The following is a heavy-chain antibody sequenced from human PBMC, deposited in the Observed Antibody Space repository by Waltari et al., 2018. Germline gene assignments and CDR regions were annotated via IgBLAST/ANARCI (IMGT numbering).Heavy chain of an antibody. D-gene: IGHD1-26*01. CDR1: GWSFSGYY. V-gene: IGHV4-34*01. Sequence: QVQLQQWGAGLLKPSETLSLTCAVYGWSFSGYYWSWIRQPPGKGLEWIGEINHSGSTNYNPSLKSRVTISVDTSKNQFSLKLSSVTAADTAVYYCASLTKFSGSSDYWGQGTLVTVSS. CDR2: INHSGST. CDR3: ASLTKFSGSSDY. J-gene: IGHJ4*02.